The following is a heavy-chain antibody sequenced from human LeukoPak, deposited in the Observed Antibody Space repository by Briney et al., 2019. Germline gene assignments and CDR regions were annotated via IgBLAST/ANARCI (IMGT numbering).Heavy chain of an antibody. CDR2: IQFDGSKK. CDR3: AKELMYYGSGSELDS. D-gene: IGHD3-10*01. Sequence: GGSLRLSCTTSGLRFSGYGFHWVRQAPGKGLQWVSFIQFDGSKKHYGDSVRGRFTISRENSRNTVFLQMSSLRPEDTAIYYCAKELMYYGSGSELDSWGQGTLVTVSS. V-gene: IGHV3-30*02. CDR1: GLRFSGYG. J-gene: IGHJ4*02.